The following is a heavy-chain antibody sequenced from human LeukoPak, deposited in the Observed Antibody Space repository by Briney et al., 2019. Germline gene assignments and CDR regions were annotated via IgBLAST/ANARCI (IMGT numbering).Heavy chain of an antibody. CDR2: ISGSGGST. D-gene: IGHD3-22*01. CDR1: GFTFSSYA. CDR3: AKDGDYYDSSGYYYEPTNFDY. V-gene: IGHV3-23*01. Sequence: GGSLRLSRAASGFTFSSYAMSWVRQAPGKGLEWVSAISGSGGSTYYADSVKGRFTISRDNSKNTLYLQMNSLRAEDTAVYYCAKDGDYYDSSGYYYEPTNFDYWGQGTLVTVSS. J-gene: IGHJ4*02.